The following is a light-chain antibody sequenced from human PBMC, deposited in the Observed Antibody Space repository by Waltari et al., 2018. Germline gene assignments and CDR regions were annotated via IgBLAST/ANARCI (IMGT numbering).Light chain of an antibody. Sequence: EIVLTQSPGTLSLSPGERATLSCMASQSVSRALAWYQPNPGQAPRLLIYGASNRATGIPDRFSGSGSGTDFSLIISRLEPEDFAVYYCQHYVSLPVTFGQGTKVEIK. CDR1: QSVSRA. J-gene: IGKJ1*01. V-gene: IGKV3-20*01. CDR3: QHYVSLPVT. CDR2: GAS.